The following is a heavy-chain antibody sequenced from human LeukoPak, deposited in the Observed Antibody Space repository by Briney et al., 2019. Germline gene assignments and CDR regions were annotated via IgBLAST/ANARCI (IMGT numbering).Heavy chain of an antibody. CDR3: ARHGGEYYDILTGYFNPKEFDY. Sequence: SETLSLTCTGSGGSISSSSYYWGWIRQPPGKGLEWIGSIYYSGSTYYNPSLKSRVTISVDTSKNQFSLKLSSVTAADTAVYYCARHGGEYYDILTGYFNPKEFDYWGQGTLVTVSS. CDR2: IYYSGST. D-gene: IGHD3-9*01. CDR1: GGSISSSSYY. J-gene: IGHJ4*02. V-gene: IGHV4-39*01.